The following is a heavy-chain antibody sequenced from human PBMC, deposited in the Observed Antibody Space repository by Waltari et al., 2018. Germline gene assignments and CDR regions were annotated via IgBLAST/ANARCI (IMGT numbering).Heavy chain of an antibody. CDR1: GGSISSHY. V-gene: IGHV4-59*11. J-gene: IGHJ4*02. CDR2: IYYSGST. CDR3: ARIGYCSGGSCHPLDY. Sequence: QVQLQESGPGLVKPSETLSLTCTVSGGSISSHYWTWIRTPPGKGLEWIGYIYYSGSTNYNPSLKSRVTISVDTSKNQFSLKLSSVTAADTAVYYCARIGYCSGGSCHPLDYWGQGTLVTVSS. D-gene: IGHD2-15*01.